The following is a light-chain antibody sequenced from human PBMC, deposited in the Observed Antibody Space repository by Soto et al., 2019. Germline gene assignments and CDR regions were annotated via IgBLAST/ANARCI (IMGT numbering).Light chain of an antibody. CDR1: QTIGIY. Sequence: DIQMTQSPSSLSASVGDRVTITCRASQTIGIYLNWYQQKPGKAPKLLIYLTSDLPSGVPSRFSGSGSGTHFTLIISSLQPEDFATYYCQQSSTTPRTFGPGTKVEI. CDR2: LTS. CDR3: QQSSTTPRT. J-gene: IGKJ1*01. V-gene: IGKV1-39*01.